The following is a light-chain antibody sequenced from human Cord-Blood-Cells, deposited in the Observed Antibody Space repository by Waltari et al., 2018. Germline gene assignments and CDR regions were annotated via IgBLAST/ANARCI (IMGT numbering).Light chain of an antibody. V-gene: IGKV1-39*01. CDR2: AAS. Sequence: DIQMTKSPSSLSASVGDRVAITCRASQSISSYLNWYQQKPGQDPKLLIYAASSLQSGVPSRFSGSGSGTDFTLTISSLQPEDFATYYCQQSYSTPYSFGQGTKLEIK. J-gene: IGKJ2*03. CDR1: QSISSY. CDR3: QQSYSTPYS.